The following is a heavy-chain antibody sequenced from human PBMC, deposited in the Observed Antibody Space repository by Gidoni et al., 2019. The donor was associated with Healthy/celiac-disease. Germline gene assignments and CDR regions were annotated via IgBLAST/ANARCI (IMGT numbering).Heavy chain of an antibody. V-gene: IGHV1-2*02. CDR3: ARDQGRYRNSKGYYYMDV. J-gene: IGHJ6*03. CDR1: GYNFTGYY. CDR2: INPNSGST. Sequence: HVHLVQSGAGVNRPGVSLKVSCKASGYNFTGYYMQWVRQAPGQGLEWMGWINPNSGSTNYAQEFQGRVPMTRDTSISTAYMELSRLRSDDTAVDYCARDQGRYRNSKGYYYMDVWGKGTTVTVSS. D-gene: IGHD4-4*01.